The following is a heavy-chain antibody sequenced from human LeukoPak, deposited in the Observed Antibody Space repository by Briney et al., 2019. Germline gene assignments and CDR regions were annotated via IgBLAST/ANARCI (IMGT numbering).Heavy chain of an antibody. CDR3: ARVGIALTSPFDY. CDR2: MSSRGYPT. J-gene: IGHJ4*02. D-gene: IGHD1-1*01. CDR1: GFTFSDYY. V-gene: IGHV3-11*01. Sequence: GGSLRLSCLASGFTFSDYYMSWVRQAPGKGLEGISYMSSRGYPTYYAESVKGRFTISRDNDKNTLYLQMHNLRTDDTAVYFCARVGIALTSPFDYWGLGTLVAVSS.